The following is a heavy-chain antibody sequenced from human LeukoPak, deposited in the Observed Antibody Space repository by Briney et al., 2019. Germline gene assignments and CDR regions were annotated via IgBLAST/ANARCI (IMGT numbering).Heavy chain of an antibody. D-gene: IGHD6-19*01. Sequence: PSETLSLTCTVSGGSISTYYWSWIRQPAGKGLEWIGRMYISGETNYNPSLKSRVTVSLDTSKNHFSLKLNSVTAADTAVYYCASGIQGAGNNFWGQGTLVTVSS. CDR1: GGSISTYY. J-gene: IGHJ4*02. CDR2: MYISGET. V-gene: IGHV4-4*07. CDR3: ASGIQGAGNNF.